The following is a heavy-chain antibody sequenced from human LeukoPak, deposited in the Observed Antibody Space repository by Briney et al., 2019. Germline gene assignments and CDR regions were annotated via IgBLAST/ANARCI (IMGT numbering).Heavy chain of an antibody. CDR1: GFTFSSYE. V-gene: IGHV3-48*03. J-gene: IGHJ6*04. D-gene: IGHD6-19*01. CDR3: ARVAVAVAGTPGDF. CDR2: ISSSGSTI. Sequence: GGSLRLSCAASGFTFSSYEMNWVRQAPGKGLEWVSYISSSGSTIYYADSVKGRFTISRDNAKNSLYLQMNSLRAEDTAVYYCARVAVAVAGTPGDFWGKGTTVTISS.